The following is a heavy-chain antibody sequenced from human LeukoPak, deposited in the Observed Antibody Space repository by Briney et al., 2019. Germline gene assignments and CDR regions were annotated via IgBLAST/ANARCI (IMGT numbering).Heavy chain of an antibody. CDR1: GFTFSSYG. V-gene: IGHV3-48*01. CDR3: AKDISLYGSGSAFDY. D-gene: IGHD3-10*01. Sequence: TGGSLRLSCAASGFTFSSYGMTWVRQAPGKGLEWVSYISSSSSTIYYADSVKGRFTISRGNAKNSLYLQMNSLRAEDTALYYCAKDISLYGSGSAFDYWGQGTLVTVSS. J-gene: IGHJ4*02. CDR2: ISSSSSTI.